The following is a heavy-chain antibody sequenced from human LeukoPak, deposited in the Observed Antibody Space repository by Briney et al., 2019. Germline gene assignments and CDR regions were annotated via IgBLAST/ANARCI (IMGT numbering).Heavy chain of an antibody. CDR3: ARVAPPNPY. Sequence: GLEWIGEVNRGGSANYNSSLKSRVTMSLDTSKNQLSLKLTSVTAADTAVYYCARVAPPNPYWGQGTLVTVSS. V-gene: IGHV4-34*01. J-gene: IGHJ4*02. CDR2: VNRGGSA.